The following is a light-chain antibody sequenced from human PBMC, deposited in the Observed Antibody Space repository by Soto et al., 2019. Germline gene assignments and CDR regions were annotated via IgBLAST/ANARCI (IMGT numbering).Light chain of an antibody. V-gene: IGKV3-20*01. CDR2: GAS. J-gene: IGKJ5*01. CDR1: HSVSSSY. CDR3: QQYGSSPPIT. Sequence: EIVLTQSPGTLSLSPGERATLSCRASHSVSSSYLAWYQQKPGQAPRLLIYGASSRATGIPDRCSGSGSGTDFNLNISRLEPEDLAVYYCQQYGSSPPITFGQGTRLEIK.